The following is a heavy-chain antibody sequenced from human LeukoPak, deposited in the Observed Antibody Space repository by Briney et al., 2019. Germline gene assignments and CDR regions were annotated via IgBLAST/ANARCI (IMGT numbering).Heavy chain of an antibody. CDR3: AKVQYPYYYDSSGYYPGHAFDI. V-gene: IGHV3-9*03. CDR1: GVTFSSYA. CDR2: ISWNSGSI. Sequence: GGSLRLSCAASGVTFSSYAMSWVRQAPGKGLEGVSGISWNSGSIGYADSVKGRFTISRDNAKNSLYLQMNSLRAEDMALYYCAKVQYPYYYDSSGYYPGHAFDIWGQGTMVTVSS. J-gene: IGHJ3*02. D-gene: IGHD3-22*01.